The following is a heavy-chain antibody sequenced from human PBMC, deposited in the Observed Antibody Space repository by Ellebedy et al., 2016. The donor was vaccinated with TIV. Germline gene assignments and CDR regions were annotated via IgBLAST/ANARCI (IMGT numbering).Heavy chain of an antibody. Sequence: GESLKISCAASGFTFSSYGMHWVRQTPGKGLEWVAVTWYDGSNKDYADSVKGRFTISRDNSKNTLSLQMNSLRAEDTAVYYCAREGVGAASGRQPFDIWGQGTMVTVSS. J-gene: IGHJ3*02. CDR1: GFTFSSYG. D-gene: IGHD6-13*01. CDR3: AREGVGAASGRQPFDI. V-gene: IGHV3-33*01. CDR2: TWYDGSNK.